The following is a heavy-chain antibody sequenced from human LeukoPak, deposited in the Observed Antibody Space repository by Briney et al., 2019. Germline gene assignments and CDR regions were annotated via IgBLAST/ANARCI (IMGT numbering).Heavy chain of an antibody. D-gene: IGHD1-20*01. CDR1: GGTFSSYA. CDR3: ARAYNWNDGIDY. Sequence: ASVKVPCKASGGTFSSYAISWVRQAPGQGLEWMGGIIPIFGTANYAQKFQGRVTITADESTSTAYMELSSLRSEDTAVYYCARAYNWNDGIDYWGQGTLVTVSS. CDR2: IIPIFGTA. J-gene: IGHJ4*02. V-gene: IGHV1-69*13.